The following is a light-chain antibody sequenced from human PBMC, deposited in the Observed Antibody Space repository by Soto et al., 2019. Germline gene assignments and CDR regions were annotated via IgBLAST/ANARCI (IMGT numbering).Light chain of an antibody. CDR1: SSNIGNNY. CDR3: QSYDGTLSGSYV. CDR2: GTT. J-gene: IGLJ1*01. V-gene: IGLV1-40*01. Sequence: QSVLTQPPSVSAAPGQRVTISCSGSSSNIGNNYVSWYRQLPGTAPKLIIYGTTNRPSGVPDRFSGSKSGTSASLAITGLQAEDEADYYCQSYDGTLSGSYVFGVGTKLTVL.